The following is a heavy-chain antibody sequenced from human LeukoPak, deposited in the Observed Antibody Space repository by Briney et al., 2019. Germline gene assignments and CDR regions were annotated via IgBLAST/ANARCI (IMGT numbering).Heavy chain of an antibody. J-gene: IGHJ4*02. D-gene: IGHD6-13*01. CDR1: GGSISSGSYY. V-gene: IGHV4-61*02. CDR2: IYYSGST. CDR3: ARGVIATGGNDFDY. Sequence: PSQTLSLTCTVSGGSISSGSYYWSWIRQPAGKGLEWIGRIYYSGSTYYNPSLKSRVTISVDTSKNQLSLKVISVTAADTAVYYCARGVIATGGNDFDYWGQGTLVTVSS.